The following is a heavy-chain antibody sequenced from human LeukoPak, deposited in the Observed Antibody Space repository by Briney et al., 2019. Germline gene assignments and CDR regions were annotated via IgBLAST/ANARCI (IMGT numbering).Heavy chain of an antibody. J-gene: IGHJ4*02. Sequence: PGGSLRLSCAASGFSFDNCAMHWVRHAPGRGLEWVAGISWNSGSRGYADSVKGRFTISRDNAKNSLYLQMNSLRAEDTALYYCAKSDYYASGNFEYWGQGTLVTVSS. CDR2: ISWNSGSR. CDR1: GFSFDNCA. V-gene: IGHV3-9*01. CDR3: AKSDYYASGNFEY. D-gene: IGHD3-10*01.